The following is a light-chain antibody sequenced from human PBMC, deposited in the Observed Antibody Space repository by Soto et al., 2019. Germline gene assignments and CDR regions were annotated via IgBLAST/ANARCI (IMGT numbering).Light chain of an antibody. CDR1: QSVRSS. CDR2: DAS. CDR3: QQYNNWPPT. V-gene: IGKV3-15*01. J-gene: IGKJ5*01. Sequence: EIVLTQSPGTLSLSPWERATLSCRASQSVRSSLAWYQQKPGQAPRLLIYDASTRAPGIPARFSGSGSGTELTLTISSLQSDGFAVYHCQQYNNWPPTFGHGTRLEIK.